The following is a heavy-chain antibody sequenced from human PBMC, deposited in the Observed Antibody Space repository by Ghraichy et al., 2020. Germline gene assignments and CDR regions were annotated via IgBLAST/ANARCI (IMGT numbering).Heavy chain of an antibody. CDR1: GFIFSSYE. V-gene: IGHV3-48*03. Sequence: GGSLRLSCAASGFIFSSYEMNWVRQAPGKGLEWVSYISSSGGTISYADSVKGRFTISRDNDKNSLYLQMNSLRVEDTAVYYCARDQAPRGLRGRYGMDVWGKGTPVTVSS. J-gene: IGHJ6*04. CDR2: ISSSGGTI. D-gene: IGHD2-21*02. CDR3: ARDQAPRGLRGRYGMDV.